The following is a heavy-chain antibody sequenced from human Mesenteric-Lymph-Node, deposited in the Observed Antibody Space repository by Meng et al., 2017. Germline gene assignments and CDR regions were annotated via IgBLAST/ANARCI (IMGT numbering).Heavy chain of an antibody. V-gene: IGHV1-8*03. Sequence: ASVKVSCKASGYTLNSYDINWVRQATGQGLEWMGWMNPNSGNTGYAQKFQGRVTISRNTAVSTAYMELSSLRSEDTAVYYCARGTKGYCSGGSCPYFDSWGQGTLVTVSS. CDR2: MNPNSGNT. D-gene: IGHD2-15*01. J-gene: IGHJ4*02. CDR3: ARGTKGYCSGGSCPYFDS. CDR1: GYTLNSYD.